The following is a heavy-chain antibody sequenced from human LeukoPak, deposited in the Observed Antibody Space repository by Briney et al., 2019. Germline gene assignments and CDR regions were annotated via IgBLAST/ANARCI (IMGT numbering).Heavy chain of an antibody. CDR3: ASDPYLANFWTGYPHY. CDR1: GFGFSNSW. V-gene: IGHV3-74*01. D-gene: IGHD3/OR15-3a*01. J-gene: IGHJ4*02. CDR2: IYSDGTTT. Sequence: GGSLRLSCAASGFGFSNSWMHWVRQAPGKGLVWVSRIYSDGTTTYYADSVKGRSTISSANAKNTLFLQMTSLRPEDTALYYCASDPYLANFWTGYPHYWGQGTLVTVSS.